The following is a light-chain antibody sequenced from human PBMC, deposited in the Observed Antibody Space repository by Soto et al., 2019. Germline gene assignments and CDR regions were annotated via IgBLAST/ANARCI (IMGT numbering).Light chain of an antibody. CDR3: SSYTSSSTLGYV. CDR1: SSEVGGYNY. Sequence: QSALTQPASVSGSPGQSITISCTGTSSEVGGYNYVSWYQQHPGKAPKLMIYDVSNRPSGVSNRFSGSKSGNTASLTISGLQAEDEADYYCSSYTSSSTLGYVFGTGTKVTVL. J-gene: IGLJ1*01. CDR2: DVS. V-gene: IGLV2-14*01.